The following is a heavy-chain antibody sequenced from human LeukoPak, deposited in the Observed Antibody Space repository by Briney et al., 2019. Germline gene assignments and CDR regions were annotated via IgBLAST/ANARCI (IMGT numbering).Heavy chain of an antibody. CDR1: GDSITSYF. CDR2: IFHTGNT. D-gene: IGHD3-3*01. CDR3: ARLVVDFWSGSHFYYMDV. J-gene: IGHJ6*03. Sequence: SSETLSLTCTVSGDSITSYFWSWIRQPPGKGLEWIGYIFHTGNTNYNPSLKSRLTISVDMPKNQFSLKLSSVTAADTAVYYCARLVVDFWSGSHFYYMDVWGKGTTVTVSS. V-gene: IGHV4-59*01.